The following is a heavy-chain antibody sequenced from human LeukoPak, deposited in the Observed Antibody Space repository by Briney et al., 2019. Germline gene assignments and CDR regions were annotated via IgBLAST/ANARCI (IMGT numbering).Heavy chain of an antibody. J-gene: IGHJ4*02. V-gene: IGHV4-61*01. CDR3: ARVSSGWYLYFDY. Sequence: SETLSLTCTVSGGSVSSGSYYWSWIRQPPGKGLEWIGYIYYSGSTNYNPSLKSRVTISVDTSKNQFSLKLSSVTAADTAVYYCARVSSGWYLYFDYWGQGTLVTVSS. CDR2: IYYSGST. D-gene: IGHD6-19*01. CDR1: GGSVSSGSYY.